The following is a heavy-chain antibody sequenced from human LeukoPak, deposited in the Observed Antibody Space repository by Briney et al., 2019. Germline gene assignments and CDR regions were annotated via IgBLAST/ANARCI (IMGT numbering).Heavy chain of an antibody. D-gene: IGHD3-16*01. CDR1: GGSFSGYY. V-gene: IGHV4-34*01. CDR2: INHSGST. CDR3: ARVATKGAFDY. Sequence: SETLSLTCAVYGGSFSGYYWSWIRQPPGKGLEWIGEINHSGSTNYNPSLKSRVTISVDTSKNQLSLKLSSVTAADTAVYYCARVATKGAFDYWGQGTLVTVSS. J-gene: IGHJ4*02.